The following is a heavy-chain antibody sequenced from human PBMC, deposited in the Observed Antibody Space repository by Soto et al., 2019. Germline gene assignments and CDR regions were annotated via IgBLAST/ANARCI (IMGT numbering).Heavy chain of an antibody. V-gene: IGHV4-59*01. CDR3: ARGIRSGGDCYLWD. CDR1: GGSISSYY. D-gene: IGHD2-21*02. CDR2: IYYSGST. Sequence: QVQLQESGPGLVTPSETLSLTCTVSGGSISSYYWSWIRQPPGTGLEWIGYIYYSGSTNYNPSLKSRVTISVDTSKNQFSLKLSSVTAADTAVYYCARGIRSGGDCYLWDWGQGTLVTVSS. J-gene: IGHJ4*02.